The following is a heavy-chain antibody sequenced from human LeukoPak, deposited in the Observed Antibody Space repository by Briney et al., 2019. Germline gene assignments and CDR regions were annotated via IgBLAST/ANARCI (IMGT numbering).Heavy chain of an antibody. J-gene: IGHJ4*02. CDR1: GGSFNYY. D-gene: IGHD6-19*01. V-gene: IGHV4-34*01. CDR3: ARLGRQWLVY. Sequence: SETLSLTCAVYGGSFNYYWSWIRQPPGKGLEWIGEINHSGSTNYNPSLKSRVTISVDTSKNQFSLKLSSVTAADTAVYYCARLGRQWLVYWGQGTLVTVSS. CDR2: INHSGST.